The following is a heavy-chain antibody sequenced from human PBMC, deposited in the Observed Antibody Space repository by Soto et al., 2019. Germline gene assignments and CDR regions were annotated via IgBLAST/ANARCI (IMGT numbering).Heavy chain of an antibody. CDR2: ISAYNGNT. CDR1: GYTFTSYG. CDR3: ARDRGIVVVPAAMYYYYYYGMDV. D-gene: IGHD2-2*01. J-gene: IGHJ6*02. V-gene: IGHV1-18*04. Sequence: ASVKVSCKASGYTFTSYGNSWVRQAPGQGLEWMGWISAYNGNTNYAQKLQGRVTMTTDTSTSTAYMELRSLRSDDTAVYYCARDRGIVVVPAAMYYYYYYGMDVWGQGTTVTVSS.